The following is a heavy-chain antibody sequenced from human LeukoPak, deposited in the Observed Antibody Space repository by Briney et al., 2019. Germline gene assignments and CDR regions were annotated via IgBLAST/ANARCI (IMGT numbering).Heavy chain of an antibody. D-gene: IGHD3-22*01. Sequence: SETLSLTCTVSGGSISSSSYYWGWIRQPPGKGLEWIGSIYYSGSTYYNPSLKSRVTISVDTSKTQFSLKLSSVTAADTAVYYCARDKGYYDRPSGAFDIWGQGTMVTVSS. J-gene: IGHJ3*02. V-gene: IGHV4-39*07. CDR2: IYYSGST. CDR1: GGSISSSSYY. CDR3: ARDKGYYDRPSGAFDI.